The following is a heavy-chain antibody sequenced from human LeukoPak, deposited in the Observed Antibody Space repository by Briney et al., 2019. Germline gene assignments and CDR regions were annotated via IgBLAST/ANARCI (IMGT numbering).Heavy chain of an antibody. CDR3: ARDLWYSSSWYREYNWFDP. CDR1: GGTFSSYA. Sequence: ASVKVSCEASGGTFSSYAISWVRQAPGQGLEWMGRIIPILGIANYAQKFQGRVTITADKSTSTAYMELSSLRSEDTAVYYCARDLWYSSSWYREYNWFDPWGQGTLVTVSS. CDR2: IIPILGIA. D-gene: IGHD6-13*01. V-gene: IGHV1-69*04. J-gene: IGHJ5*02.